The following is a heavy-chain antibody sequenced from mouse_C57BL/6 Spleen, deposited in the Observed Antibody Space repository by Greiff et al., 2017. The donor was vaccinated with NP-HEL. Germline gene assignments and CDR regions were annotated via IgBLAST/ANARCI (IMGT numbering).Heavy chain of an antibody. Sequence: EVQLVESGGGLVQPKGSLKLSCAASGFTFNTYAMHWVRQAPGQGLEWVARLRSKSSNYATYYADSVKDRFTISRDDSQSMLYLQMNNLKTEDTAMYYCVRGRRGGYFDVWGTGTTVTVSS. V-gene: IGHV10-3*01. CDR1: GFTFNTYA. CDR3: VRGRRGGYFDV. CDR2: LRSKSSNYAT. J-gene: IGHJ1*03.